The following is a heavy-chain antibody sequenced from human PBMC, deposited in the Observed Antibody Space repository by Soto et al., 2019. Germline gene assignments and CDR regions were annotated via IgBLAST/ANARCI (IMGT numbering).Heavy chain of an antibody. J-gene: IGHJ4*02. Sequence: SVKVSCKTSGYTFTSYYMHWGRRAPGQGLGWMGWINPSSGGTSYAQKFPGIVTITRDTSISPDFMALSSLRSDDSGGYYGARYYASSLDSWGQGTLVTVSS. V-gene: IGHV1-2*02. CDR2: INPSSGGT. CDR1: GYTFTSYY. CDR3: ARYYASSLDS. D-gene: IGHD3-22*01.